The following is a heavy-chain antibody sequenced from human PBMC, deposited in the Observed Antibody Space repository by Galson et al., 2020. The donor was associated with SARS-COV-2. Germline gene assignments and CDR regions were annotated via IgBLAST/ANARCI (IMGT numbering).Heavy chain of an antibody. Sequence: SQTLSLTCTVSGGSISSYYWSWIRQPAGKGLEWIGRIYTSGSTNYNPSLKSRVTMSVDTSKNQFSLKLSSVTAADTAVYYCARSGWSSSWSQPSGLLDYWGQGTLVTVSS. CDR3: ARSGWSSSWSQPSGLLDY. D-gene: IGHD6-13*01. CDR2: IYTSGST. V-gene: IGHV4-4*07. CDR1: GGSISSYY. J-gene: IGHJ4*02.